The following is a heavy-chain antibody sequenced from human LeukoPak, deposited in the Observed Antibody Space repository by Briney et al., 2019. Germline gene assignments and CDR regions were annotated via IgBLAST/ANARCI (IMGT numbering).Heavy chain of an antibody. Sequence: ASVKVSCKASGYTFTSYGISWVRQAPGQGLEWMGWTSAYNGNTNYAQKLQGRVTMTTDTSTSTAYMELRSLRSDDTAVYYCARVRAAADYFDYWGQGTLVTVSS. D-gene: IGHD6-13*01. J-gene: IGHJ4*02. CDR3: ARVRAAADYFDY. CDR2: TSAYNGNT. V-gene: IGHV1-18*01. CDR1: GYTFTSYG.